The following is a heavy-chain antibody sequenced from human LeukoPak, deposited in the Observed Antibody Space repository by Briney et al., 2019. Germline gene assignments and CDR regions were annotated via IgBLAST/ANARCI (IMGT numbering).Heavy chain of an antibody. CDR1: GFTFSSYE. J-gene: IGHJ4*02. D-gene: IGHD3-22*01. CDR2: IRSSGSTI. Sequence: PGGSLRLSCAASGFTFSSYEMNWVRQAPGKGLEWVSYIRSSGSTIKYRDSVKGRFTISRDNAKNSVYLQMNSLRAEDTAVYYCARCSSYYYDTSGYYAEQFYFDYWGRGTLVTVSS. V-gene: IGHV3-48*03. CDR3: ARCSSYYYDTSGYYAEQFYFDY.